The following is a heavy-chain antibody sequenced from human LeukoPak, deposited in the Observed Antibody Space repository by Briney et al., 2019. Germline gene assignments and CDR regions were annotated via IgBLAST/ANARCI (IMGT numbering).Heavy chain of an antibody. J-gene: IGHJ4*02. V-gene: IGHV4-4*02. CDR1: GGSISSNNW. Sequence: SGTLSLTCAVSGGSISSNNWWGWVRQPPGKGLEWIGEIYHSGSPNYNPSLKSRVTISVDKSRNHFSLDLSSVTAADTAVYYCARVNINNWHSCDYWGQGTLVTVSS. D-gene: IGHD1-1*01. CDR3: ARVNINNWHSCDY. CDR2: IYHSGSP.